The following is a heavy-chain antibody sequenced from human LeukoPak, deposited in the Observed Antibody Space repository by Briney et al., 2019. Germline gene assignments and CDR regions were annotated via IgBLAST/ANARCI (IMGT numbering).Heavy chain of an antibody. J-gene: IGHJ3*02. CDR3: ARFTGYCSGTSCYPNAFDI. V-gene: IGHV4-61*02. D-gene: IGHD2-2*01. CDR2: ISTSGST. CDR1: GYSISSGTYY. Sequence: SETLSLTCTVSGYSISSGTYYWTWIRQPAGKGREWIGRISTSGSTNYNPSLKSRATISLDTSKNQFSLKLSSVTAADTAVFYCARFTGYCSGTSCYPNAFDIWGQGTMVTVSS.